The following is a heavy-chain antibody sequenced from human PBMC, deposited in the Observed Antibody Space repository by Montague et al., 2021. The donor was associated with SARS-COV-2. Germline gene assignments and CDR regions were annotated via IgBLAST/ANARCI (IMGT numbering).Heavy chain of an antibody. Sequence: SETLSLTCTVSGGSISSSSYYWGWIRQPPGKGLEWIGSIYYSGSTYYNPSLKSRVTISVDTSKNQFSLKLSSVTAADTAVYYCARQASRGITIFGVVTASYYFDYWGQGTLVTVSS. V-gene: IGHV4-39*01. CDR1: GGSISSSSYY. CDR2: IYYSGST. J-gene: IGHJ4*02. CDR3: ARQASRGITIFGVVTASYYFDY. D-gene: IGHD3-3*01.